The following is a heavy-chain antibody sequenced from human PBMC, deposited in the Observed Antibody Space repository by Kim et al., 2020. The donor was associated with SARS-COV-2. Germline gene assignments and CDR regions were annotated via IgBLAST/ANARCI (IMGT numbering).Heavy chain of an antibody. CDR3: ARDWLGYCSSTSCPPSYYYYGMDV. CDR1: GYTFTSYG. CDR2: ISAYNGNT. Sequence: ASVKVSCKASGYTFTSYGISWVRQAPGQGLEWMGWISAYNGNTNYAQKLQGRVTMTTDTSTSTAYMELRSLRSDDTAVYYCARDWLGYCSSTSCPPSYYYYGMDVWGQGTTVTVSS. D-gene: IGHD2-2*01. J-gene: IGHJ6*02. V-gene: IGHV1-18*01.